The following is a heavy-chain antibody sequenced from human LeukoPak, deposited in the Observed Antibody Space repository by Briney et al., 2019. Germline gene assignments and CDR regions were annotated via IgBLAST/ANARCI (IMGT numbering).Heavy chain of an antibody. CDR2: INTHGSST. Sequence: PSGGSLRLSCAASGFTFSSYWMHWVRQAPGKGLVWVSRINTHGSSTNYADSVKGRFAISRDNAKNTLYLQMNSLRAEDTAVYYCARGSSSYQYLFDPWGQGTLVTVSS. J-gene: IGHJ5*02. D-gene: IGHD6-13*01. V-gene: IGHV3-74*01. CDR1: GFTFSSYW. CDR3: ARGSSSYQYLFDP.